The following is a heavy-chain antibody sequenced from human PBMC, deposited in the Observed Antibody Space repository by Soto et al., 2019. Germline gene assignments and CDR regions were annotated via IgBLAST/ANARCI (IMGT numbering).Heavy chain of an antibody. D-gene: IGHD3-10*01. J-gene: IGHJ6*02. CDR3: AKDGGPYYGMDV. CDR1: GFSFEDYG. CDR2: ITWDGGST. Sequence: LRLSCAASGFSFEDYGIHWVRQGPGKGLEWVSLITWDGGSTYFADFVRGRFTVSKDNSKKSVFLQMDTLTHADTGVYYCAKDGGPYYGMDVWGLGTTVTVSS. V-gene: IGHV3-43D*03.